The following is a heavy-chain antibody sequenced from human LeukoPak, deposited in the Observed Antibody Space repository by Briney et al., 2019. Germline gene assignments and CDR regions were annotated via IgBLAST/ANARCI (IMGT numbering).Heavy chain of an antibody. Sequence: ASVKVSCKASGYTFTGYYMHWVRHAPGGGREWMGWINPNSASTNDAQQIQGRVTMTRDTSTSTAYMELSRLRSDDTAVYYCARLPGGSYYGSGSLLAYWGQGTLVTVSS. CDR2: INPNSAST. J-gene: IGHJ4*02. D-gene: IGHD3-10*01. CDR3: ARLPGGSYYGSGSLLAY. CDR1: GYTFTGYY. V-gene: IGHV1-2*02.